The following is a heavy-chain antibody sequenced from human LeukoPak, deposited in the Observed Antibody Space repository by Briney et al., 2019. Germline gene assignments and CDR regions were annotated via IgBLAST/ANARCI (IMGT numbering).Heavy chain of an antibody. Sequence: ASVKVSCKASGYSFTNYYMHWVRQAPGQGLEWMGIIHSGGGSTTYAQKFQGRVTMTRDTSTSTVYMELSSLRSEDTAVCYCARDGTHHSWDYWGQGTLVTVSS. CDR3: ARDGTHHSWDY. CDR1: GYSFTNYY. V-gene: IGHV1-46*01. CDR2: IHSGGGST. J-gene: IGHJ4*02. D-gene: IGHD1-1*01.